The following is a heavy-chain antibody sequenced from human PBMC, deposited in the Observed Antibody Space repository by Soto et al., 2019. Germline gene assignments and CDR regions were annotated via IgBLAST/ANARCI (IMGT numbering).Heavy chain of an antibody. CDR2: ISSSSSYI. D-gene: IGHD3-16*01. Sequence: GGSLRLSCAASGFTFSSYSMNWVRQAPGKGLEWVSSISSSSSYIYYADSVKGRFTISRDNAKNSLYLQMNSLRAEDTAVYYCARQYLGAGADIDYWGQGTLVTVSS. CDR1: GFTFSSYS. CDR3: ARQYLGAGADIDY. J-gene: IGHJ4*02. V-gene: IGHV3-21*01.